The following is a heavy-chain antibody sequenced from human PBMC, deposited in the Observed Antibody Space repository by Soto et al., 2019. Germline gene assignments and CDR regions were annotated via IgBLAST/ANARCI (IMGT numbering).Heavy chain of an antibody. D-gene: IGHD3-10*01. CDR1: GFTFSSYE. V-gene: IGHV3-48*03. Sequence: EVQLVESGGGLVQPGGSLRLSCAASGFTFSSYEMNWVRQAPGKGLEWVSYISSSGSTIYYADSVKGRFTISRDNAKNSLYLQMNSLRAEDTAVYYCARELGEANHPFDYWGQGTLVTVSS. CDR3: ARELGEANHPFDY. J-gene: IGHJ4*02. CDR2: ISSSGSTI.